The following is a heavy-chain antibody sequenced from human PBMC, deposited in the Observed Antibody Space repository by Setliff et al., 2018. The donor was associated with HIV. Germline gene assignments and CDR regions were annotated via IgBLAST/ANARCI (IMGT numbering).Heavy chain of an antibody. CDR3: ARHRHTAASTLDAFDI. D-gene: IGHD6-13*01. CDR1: GYSFTSNW. Sequence: GESLTISCKGSGYSFTSNWIGWVRQMPGKGLEWMGIIHPVDSDTRYSPSFQGQVTISADKSISTAYLQWSTLKASDTAIYYCARHRHTAASTLDAFDIWGQGTVVTVS. CDR2: IHPVDSDT. J-gene: IGHJ3*02. V-gene: IGHV5-51*01.